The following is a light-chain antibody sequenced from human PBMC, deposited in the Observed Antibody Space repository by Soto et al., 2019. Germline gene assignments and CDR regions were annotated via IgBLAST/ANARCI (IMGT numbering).Light chain of an antibody. V-gene: IGKV1-39*01. CDR1: QDIGSD. CDR2: ATS. Sequence: HMTQSPASLSASVGERVIITCRARQDIGSDLAWYQQKPGKAPERLIYATSRLHSGVPSRCSASGSGTDFTLTVSSLQAEDVASYYRQQSYIKGTFGQGTKVDI. CDR3: QQSYIKGT. J-gene: IGKJ1*01.